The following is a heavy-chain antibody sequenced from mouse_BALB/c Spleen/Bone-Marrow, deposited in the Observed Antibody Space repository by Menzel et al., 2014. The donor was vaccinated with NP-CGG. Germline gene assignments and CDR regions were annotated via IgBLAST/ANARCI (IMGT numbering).Heavy chain of an antibody. J-gene: IGHJ1*01. CDR3: AGGGGSWYFDV. V-gene: IGHV2-9*02. CDR2: IWAGGST. Sequence: QVQLKQSGPGLVAPSQTLSTTCTVSGFSLTSYGVHWVRQPPGKGLEWLGVIWAGGSTNYNSALMSRLSISKDNSKSQVFLKMNSLQTDATAMYDCAGGGGSWYFDVWGAGTTVTVSS. CDR1: GFSLTSYG.